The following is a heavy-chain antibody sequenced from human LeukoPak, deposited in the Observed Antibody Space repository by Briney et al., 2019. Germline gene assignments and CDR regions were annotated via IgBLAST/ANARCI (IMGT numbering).Heavy chain of an antibody. V-gene: IGHV2-5*02. Sequence: SGPTLVKPTQTLTLTCTFSGFSLNTDGMGVGCIRQPPGKALEWLALIYWDDDRRYSPSLGSRLTITKDTSKNQVVLTMTNMDPVDTATYYCGHRDRRAEYFQHWGQGTLVTVSS. J-gene: IGHJ1*01. CDR1: GFSLNTDGMG. CDR3: GHRDRRAEYFQH. D-gene: IGHD5-24*01. CDR2: IYWDDDR.